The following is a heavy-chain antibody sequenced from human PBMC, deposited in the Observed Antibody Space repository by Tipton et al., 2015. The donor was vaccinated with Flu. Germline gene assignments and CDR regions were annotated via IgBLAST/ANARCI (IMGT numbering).Heavy chain of an antibody. Sequence: SLRLSCTASGFPFRSHGFHWVRQAPGKGLEWVAVVAYDGTNEHYADSVKGRFTISRDNRKNTLYLQMDSLRAEDTAVYFCARDAFSERSGSHYADHLGWDFDLWGRGALVTVST. CDR2: VAYDGTNE. D-gene: IGHD2/OR15-2a*01. CDR1: GFPFRSHG. CDR3: ARDAFSERSGSHYADHLGWDFDL. J-gene: IGHJ2*01. V-gene: IGHV3-33*01.